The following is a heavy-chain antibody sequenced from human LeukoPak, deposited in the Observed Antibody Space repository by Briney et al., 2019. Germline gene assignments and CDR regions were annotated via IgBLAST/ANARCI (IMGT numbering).Heavy chain of an antibody. J-gene: IGHJ4*02. CDR1: GGSISGYY. CDR3: ARQAYRSSDSCNPFDY. CDR2: IHYSGST. V-gene: IGHV4-59*08. Sequence: PSETLSLTCTVSGGSISGYYWSWIRQPPGKGLEWIGWIHYSGSTTYNPSLKSRVAISVDTSKNQFSLKLSSVTAADTAVYYCARQAYRSSDSCNPFDYWGPGTLVTVSS. D-gene: IGHD2-2*01.